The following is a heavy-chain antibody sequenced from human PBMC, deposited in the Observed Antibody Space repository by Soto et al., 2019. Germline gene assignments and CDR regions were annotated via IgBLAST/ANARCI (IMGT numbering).Heavy chain of an antibody. CDR1: GGSFSSSA. CDR2: IIPMYGTT. V-gene: IGHV1-69*13. J-gene: IGHJ6*02. CDR3: ATSVGAIGYRFFNMDV. Sequence: SVKVSCKSSGGSFSSSAITWVRQAPGQGLEWMGRIIPMYGTTFYAQTFQGRVTITADESTSTVYMHLSSLKSEDTASYFCATSVGAIGYRFFNMDVWGQGTTVTASS. D-gene: IGHD5-12*01.